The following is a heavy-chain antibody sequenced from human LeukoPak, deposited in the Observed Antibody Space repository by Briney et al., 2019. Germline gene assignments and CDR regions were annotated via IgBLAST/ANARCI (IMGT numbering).Heavy chain of an antibody. J-gene: IGHJ3*02. Sequence: GGSLRLSCAASGFTFSSYAMSWVRQAPGKGLEWVSAISGSGGSTYYADSVKGRFTISRDNSKNTLYLQMNSLRAEDTAVYYCVKGHQYYYGSGSYLSAFDIWGQGTMVTVSS. V-gene: IGHV3-23*01. D-gene: IGHD3-10*01. CDR3: VKGHQYYYGSGSYLSAFDI. CDR2: ISGSGGST. CDR1: GFTFSSYA.